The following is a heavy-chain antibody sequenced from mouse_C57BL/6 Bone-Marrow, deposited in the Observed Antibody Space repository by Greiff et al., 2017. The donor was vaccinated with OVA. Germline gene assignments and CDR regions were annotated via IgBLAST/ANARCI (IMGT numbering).Heavy chain of an antibody. Sequence: QVKLQQSGAELVKPGASVKLSCKASGYTFTSYWMHWVKQRPGQGLEWIGMIHPNSGSTNYNEKFKSKATLTVDKSSRTAYMQLSSLTSEDSAVYYCARDGYYDDYWGQGTTLTVSA. CDR3: ARDGYYDDY. V-gene: IGHV1-64*01. J-gene: IGHJ2*01. CDR2: IHPNSGST. CDR1: GYTFTSYW. D-gene: IGHD2-4*01.